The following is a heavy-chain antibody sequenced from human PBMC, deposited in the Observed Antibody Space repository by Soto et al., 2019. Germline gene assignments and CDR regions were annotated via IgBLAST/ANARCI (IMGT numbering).Heavy chain of an antibody. CDR1: GFTFSSYA. D-gene: IGHD4-17*01. Sequence: QVQLVESGGGVVQPGRSLRLSCAASGFTFSSYAMHWVRQAPGKGLEWVAVISYDGSNKYYADSVKGRFTISRDNSKNALYLQLNSLRAEDTAVYYCARDRTVTTYYSYGMDVWGEGPTVAVS. J-gene: IGHJ6*02. CDR2: ISYDGSNK. CDR3: ARDRTVTTYYSYGMDV. V-gene: IGHV3-30-3*01.